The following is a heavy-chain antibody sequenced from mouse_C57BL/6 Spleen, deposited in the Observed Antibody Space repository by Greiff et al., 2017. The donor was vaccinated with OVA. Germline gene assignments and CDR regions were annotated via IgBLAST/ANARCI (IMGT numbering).Heavy chain of an antibody. CDR3: AHRVTNNAMEY. J-gene: IGHJ4*01. CDR2: IDPNDGAT. Sequence: EVQLQQSGAELVKPGASVKLSCTASGFDIHDYYMHWVKQRTEQGLEWIGRIDPNDGATKYAPKFQGKATITADTPSNTAYLQLSSLTSGDTTVHYCAHRVTNNAMEYWGQGTSVTVS. CDR1: GFDIHDYY. V-gene: IGHV14-2*01. D-gene: IGHD2-2*01.